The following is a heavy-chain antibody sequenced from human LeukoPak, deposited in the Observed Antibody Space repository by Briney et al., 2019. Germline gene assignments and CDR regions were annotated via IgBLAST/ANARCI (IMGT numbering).Heavy chain of an antibody. CDR3: ARGRVYDFWSGYPYYFDY. D-gene: IGHD3-3*01. CDR2: INHSGST. V-gene: IGHV4-34*01. Sequence: PSETLSLTCAVYGGSFSGYYWSWIRQPPGKGLEWIGEINHSGSTNYNPSLKSRVTISVDTSKNQFSLKLSSVTAADTAVYYCARGRVYDFWSGYPYYFDYWGQGTLVTVSS. CDR1: GGSFSGYY. J-gene: IGHJ4*02.